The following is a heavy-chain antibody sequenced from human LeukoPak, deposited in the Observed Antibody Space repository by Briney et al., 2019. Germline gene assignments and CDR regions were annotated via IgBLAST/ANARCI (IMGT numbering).Heavy chain of an antibody. CDR1: GGSISSYY. Sequence: PSETLSLTCTVSGGSISSYYWSWIRQPPGKGLEWIGYIYHSGTTNYNPSLKSRVTISVDTSKSQFPLKLSSVTAADTAIYYCARNIVGPRQVDYWGQGTLVTVSS. D-gene: IGHD1-26*01. CDR2: IYHSGTT. J-gene: IGHJ4*02. CDR3: ARNIVGPRQVDY. V-gene: IGHV4-59*01.